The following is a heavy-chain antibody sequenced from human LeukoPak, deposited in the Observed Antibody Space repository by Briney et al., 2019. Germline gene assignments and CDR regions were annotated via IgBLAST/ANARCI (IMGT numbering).Heavy chain of an antibody. CDR2: ISAYNGNT. D-gene: IGHD3-22*01. V-gene: IGHV1-18*01. CDR1: GYTFTSYG. J-gene: IGHJ4*02. Sequence: ASVKVSCKASGYTFTSYGISWVRQAPGQGLEWMGWISAYNGNTNYAQKLQGRVTMTTDTSTSTAYMELRSLRSDDTAVYYCARELSYYDSSGYYYLNDYWGQGTLVTVSS. CDR3: ARELSYYDSSGYYYLNDY.